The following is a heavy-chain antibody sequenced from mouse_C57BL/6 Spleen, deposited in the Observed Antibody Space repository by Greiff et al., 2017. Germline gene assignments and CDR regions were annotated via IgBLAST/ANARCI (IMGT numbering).Heavy chain of an antibody. J-gene: IGHJ4*01. D-gene: IGHD3-2*02. Sequence: ESGGGLVQPKGSLKLSCAASGFTFNTYAMHWVRQAPGKGLEWVARIRSKSSNYATYYADSVKDRFTISRDDSQSMLYLKMNNLKTEKPTIYCGVARGGSGYLYAMDYWGQGTSVTVSS. CDR1: GFTFNTYA. V-gene: IGHV10-3*01. CDR3: VARGGSGYLYAMDY. CDR2: IRSKSSNYAT.